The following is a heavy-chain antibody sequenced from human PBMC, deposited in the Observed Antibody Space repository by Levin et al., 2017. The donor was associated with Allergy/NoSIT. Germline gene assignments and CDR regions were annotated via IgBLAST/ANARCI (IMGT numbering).Heavy chain of an antibody. J-gene: IGHJ4*02. D-gene: IGHD3-10*01. CDR1: GFTFSSYA. Sequence: GGSLRLSCAASGFTFSSYAMHWVRQAPGKGLEWVAVISYDGSNKYYADSVKGRFTISRDNSKNTLYLQMNSLRAEDTAVYYCARDIQHGSGSYFFRTRHPEYYFDYWGQGTLVTVSS. CDR2: ISYDGSNK. CDR3: ARDIQHGSGSYFFRTRHPEYYFDY. V-gene: IGHV3-30-3*01.